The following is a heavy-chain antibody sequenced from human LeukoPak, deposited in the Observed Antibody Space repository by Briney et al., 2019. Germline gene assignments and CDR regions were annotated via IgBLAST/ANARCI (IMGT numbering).Heavy chain of an antibody. Sequence: PSETLSLTCTVSGGSISSGGYYWSWIRQPPGKGLEWIGYIYHSGSTNYNPSLKSRVTISVDTSKNQFSLKLSSVTAADTAVYYCASPLIVVVPAAPDRLLDVWGKGTTVTVSS. CDR3: ASPLIVVVPAAPDRLLDV. V-gene: IGHV4-30-2*01. CDR1: GGSISSGGYY. CDR2: IYHSGST. J-gene: IGHJ6*04. D-gene: IGHD2-2*01.